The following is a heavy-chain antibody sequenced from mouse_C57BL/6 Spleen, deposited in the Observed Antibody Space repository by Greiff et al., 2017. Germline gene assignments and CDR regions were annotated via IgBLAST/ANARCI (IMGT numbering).Heavy chain of an antibody. J-gene: IGHJ3*01. CDR1: GFSLTSYG. V-gene: IGHV2-2*01. CDR3: ARRGDSSGGFAY. CDR2: IWSGGSS. Sequence: QVQLQQSGPGLVQPSQSLSITCTASGFSLTSYGVHWVRQSPGKGLEWLGVIWSGGSSDYNAAFISRLSISKDNSKSQVFFKMNSLQADDTAIYYCARRGDSSGGFAYWGQGTLVTVSA. D-gene: IGHD3-2*02.